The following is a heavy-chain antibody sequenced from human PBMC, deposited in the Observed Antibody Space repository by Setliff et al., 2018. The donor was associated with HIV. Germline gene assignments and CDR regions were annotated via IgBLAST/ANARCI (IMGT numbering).Heavy chain of an antibody. V-gene: IGHV4-4*07. CDR3: ARVGSVGYYRFFDY. CDR1: GGSISSHY. J-gene: IGHJ4*02. CDR2: ISPSEST. Sequence: SETLSLTCTVSGGSISSHYWSWVRKPAGKRLEWIGHISPSESTNYHPALKSRATISLDTSKSQVHLTLTSVTAADTAVYHCARVGSVGYYRFFDYWGQGALVTVSS. D-gene: IGHD1-26*01.